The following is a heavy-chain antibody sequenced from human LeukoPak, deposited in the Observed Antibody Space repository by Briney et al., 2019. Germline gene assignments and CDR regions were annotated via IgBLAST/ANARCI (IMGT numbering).Heavy chain of an antibody. CDR1: GLSFSGYY. V-gene: IGHV4-34*01. CDR3: ARLSMVRGS. CDR2: INHSGST. Sequence: PSETLSLTCAVYGLSFSGYYWSWIRQPPGKGLEWIGEINHSGSTNYNPSLKSRVTISVDTSKNQFSLKLSSVTAADTAVYYCARLSMVRGSWGQGTLVTVSS. D-gene: IGHD3-10*01. J-gene: IGHJ4*02.